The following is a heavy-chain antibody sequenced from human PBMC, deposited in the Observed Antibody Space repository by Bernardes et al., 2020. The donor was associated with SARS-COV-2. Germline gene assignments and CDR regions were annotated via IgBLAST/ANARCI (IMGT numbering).Heavy chain of an antibody. CDR2: INPDGSRK. CDR1: GITFITYH. J-gene: IGHJ4*02. D-gene: IGHD3-10*01. Sequence: GGSLRLSCAASGITFITYHMSWVRQTPGKGLEWVAGINPDGSRKYYIDSVKGRFTISRDNAKNSQSLQMNSLRVEDTAVYYCVSLTPTGDWGYWGQGTLVTLPS. V-gene: IGHV3-7*01. CDR3: VSLTPTGDWGY.